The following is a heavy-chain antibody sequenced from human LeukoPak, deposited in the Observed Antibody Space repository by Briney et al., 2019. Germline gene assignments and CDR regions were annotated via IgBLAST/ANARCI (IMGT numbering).Heavy chain of an antibody. V-gene: IGHV3-30*02. CDR1: GFTFSSYW. Sequence: GGSLRLSCAASGFTFSSYWMHWVRQAPGKGLEWAAFIRYDGSNKYYADSVKGRFTISRDNSKNTLYLQMNSLRAEDTAVYYCAKAYYDSSGYAYFDYWGQGTRVTVSS. J-gene: IGHJ4*02. CDR3: AKAYYDSSGYAYFDY. CDR2: IRYDGSNK. D-gene: IGHD3-22*01.